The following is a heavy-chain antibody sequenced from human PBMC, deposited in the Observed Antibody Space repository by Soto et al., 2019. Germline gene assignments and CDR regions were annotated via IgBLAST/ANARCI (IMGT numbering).Heavy chain of an antibody. J-gene: IGHJ4*02. CDR3: ERVFIRQQLAWYFDY. CDR2: IFSNDEK. Sequence: QVTLKESGHVLVKPTETLTLTCTLSGFSLSNARMGVSWIRQPPGKALEWLAHIFSNDEKSYSTFLKSRLTMPKHTPKGQLVLNMSNIDTVDKAKYYCERVFIRQQLAWYFDYWGQGRLVTVSS. D-gene: IGHD6-13*01. CDR1: GFSLSNARMG. V-gene: IGHV2-26*01.